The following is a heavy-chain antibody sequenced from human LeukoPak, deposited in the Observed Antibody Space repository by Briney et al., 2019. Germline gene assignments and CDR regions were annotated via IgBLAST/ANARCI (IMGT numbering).Heavy chain of an antibody. CDR2: IYPGDSDT. Sequence: GESLKISCKGSGYSFTTYWIGWVRQMPGKGLEWMGIIYPGDSDTRYSPSFQGQVTISADKSISTAYLQWSSLKASDTTMYYCARPHYYDSIGYYFDYWGQGTLVTVSS. CDR3: ARPHYYDSIGYYFDY. D-gene: IGHD3-22*01. J-gene: IGHJ4*02. CDR1: GYSFTTYW. V-gene: IGHV5-51*01.